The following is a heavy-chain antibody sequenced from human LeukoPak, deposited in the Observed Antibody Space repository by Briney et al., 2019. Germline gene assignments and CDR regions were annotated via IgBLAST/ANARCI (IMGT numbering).Heavy chain of an antibody. CDR3: ARAFYASGSYRLLKFDY. J-gene: IGHJ4*02. CDR1: GGSFSGYY. D-gene: IGHD3-10*01. CDR2: INHSGST. Sequence: PSETLSLTCAVYGGSFSGYYWSWIRQPPRKGLEWIGEINHSGSTNYNPSLKSRVTISVDTSKNQSSLKLSSVTAADTAVYYCARAFYASGSYRLLKFDYWGQGTLVTVSS. V-gene: IGHV4-34*01.